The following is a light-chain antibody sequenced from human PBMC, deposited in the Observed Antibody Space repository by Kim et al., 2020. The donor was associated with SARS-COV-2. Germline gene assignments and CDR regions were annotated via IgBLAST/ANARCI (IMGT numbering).Light chain of an antibody. CDR1: ISYW. Sequence: ISYWLAWYQQKPGKAPKLMIYKASSLESGVPSRFSGSGSGTEFTHTISSLQPDDFATYYCQHSYNYPITFGQGTRLEIK. CDR2: KAS. CDR3: QHSYNYPIT. J-gene: IGKJ5*01. V-gene: IGKV1-5*03.